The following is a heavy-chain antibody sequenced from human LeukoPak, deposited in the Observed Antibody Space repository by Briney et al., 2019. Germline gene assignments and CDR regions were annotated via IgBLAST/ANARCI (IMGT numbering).Heavy chain of an antibody. CDR3: ARSYSNSWYGGFDP. J-gene: IGHJ5*02. Sequence: SETLSLTCTVSGGSISSYYWSWIRQPPGKGLEWIGYIYHSGSTNYNPSLKSRVTISVDTSKNQFSLKLISVTAADTAVYYCARSYSNSWYGGFDPWGQGTLVTVSS. CDR2: IYHSGST. D-gene: IGHD6-13*01. V-gene: IGHV4-59*01. CDR1: GGSISSYY.